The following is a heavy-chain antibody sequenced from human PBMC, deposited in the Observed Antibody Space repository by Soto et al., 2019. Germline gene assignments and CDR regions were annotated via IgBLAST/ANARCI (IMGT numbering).Heavy chain of an antibody. Sequence: DVQLVASGGGLIQPGGSLRLSCAALGLTVRGQKYITWVRQAPGKGLEWVSALYDVDGTYYADSAKGRFTISRDNSNNIIYLQVNSLGPDDTAVYYCASWLEREHAYDIWGLGTMVTVSS. V-gene: IGHV3-53*01. CDR2: LYDVDGT. J-gene: IGHJ3*02. CDR3: ASWLEREHAYDI. CDR1: GLTVRGQKY. D-gene: IGHD1-1*01.